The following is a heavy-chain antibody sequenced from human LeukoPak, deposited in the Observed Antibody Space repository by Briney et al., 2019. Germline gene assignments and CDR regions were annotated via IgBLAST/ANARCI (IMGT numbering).Heavy chain of an antibody. D-gene: IGHD4-17*01. J-gene: IGHJ3*02. CDR2: ISYDGSNK. CDR1: GFTFSSYG. Sequence: PGGSLRLSCAASGFTFSSYGMHWVHQAPGKGLEWVAVISYDGSNKYYADSVKGRFTISRDNSKNTLYLLMNSLRAEDTAVYYCAKGKYGAYAFDIWGQGTMVTVSS. CDR3: AKGKYGAYAFDI. V-gene: IGHV3-30*18.